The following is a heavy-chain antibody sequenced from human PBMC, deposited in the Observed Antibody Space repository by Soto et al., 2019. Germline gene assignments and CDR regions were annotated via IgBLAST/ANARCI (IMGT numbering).Heavy chain of an antibody. Sequence: SLRLSCAASGFTFSSYAMHWVRQAPGKGREWVAVISYDGSNKYYADSVKGRFNISRDNSKNTLYLQMNSLRAEDTAVYYCARDKVGAAAQYYYYYGMDVWGQGTTVTVSS. CDR2: ISYDGSNK. CDR3: ARDKVGAAAQYYYYYGMDV. CDR1: GFTFSSYA. V-gene: IGHV3-30-3*01. J-gene: IGHJ6*02. D-gene: IGHD6-13*01.